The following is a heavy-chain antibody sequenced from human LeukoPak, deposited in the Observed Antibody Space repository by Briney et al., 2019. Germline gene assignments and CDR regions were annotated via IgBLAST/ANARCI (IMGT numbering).Heavy chain of an antibody. Sequence: ASETLSLTCTVSGGSISNRNYHWGWIRQLPGKGLEWIGSIYYTGSTYYNPSLKSRVTISVDTSKNQFSLRLSSVTAADTALYYCARHDYYGYNWFDPWGQGTLVTVSS. D-gene: IGHD3-22*01. CDR2: IYYTGST. J-gene: IGHJ5*02. V-gene: IGHV4-39*01. CDR1: GGSISNRNYH. CDR3: ARHDYYGYNWFDP.